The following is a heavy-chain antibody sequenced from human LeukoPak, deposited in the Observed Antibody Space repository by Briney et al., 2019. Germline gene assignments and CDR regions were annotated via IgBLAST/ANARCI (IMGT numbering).Heavy chain of an antibody. J-gene: IGHJ5*02. CDR2: IYPGYSDT. V-gene: IGHV5-51*01. CDR3: ARHPPHTAWFDP. CDR1: GYRLTNNW. Sequence: GESLKISCKVSGYRLTNNWIGWVRQVPGKGLEWMGIIYPGYSDTRYSPSFQGQVTFSADKSISTAYLQWSSLKASDTAMYYCARHPPHTAWFDPWGQGTLVTVSS.